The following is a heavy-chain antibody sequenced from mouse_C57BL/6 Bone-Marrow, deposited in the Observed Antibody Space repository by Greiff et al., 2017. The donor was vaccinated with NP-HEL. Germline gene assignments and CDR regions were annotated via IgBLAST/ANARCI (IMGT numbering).Heavy chain of an antibody. CDR2: ISSGSSTI. CDR1: GFTFSDYG. V-gene: IGHV5-17*01. J-gene: IGHJ3*01. D-gene: IGHD2-3*01. CDR3: ARFYDGYYAPFAY. Sequence: EVHLVESGGGLVKPGGSLKLSCAASGFTFSDYGMHWVRQAPEKGLEWDAYISSGSSTIYYADTVKGRFTISRDNAKNTLFLQMTSLRSEDTAMYYCARFYDGYYAPFAYWGQGTLVTVSA.